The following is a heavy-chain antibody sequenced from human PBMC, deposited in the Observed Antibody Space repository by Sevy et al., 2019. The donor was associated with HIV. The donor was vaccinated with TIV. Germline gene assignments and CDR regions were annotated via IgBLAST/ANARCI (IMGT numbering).Heavy chain of an antibody. D-gene: IGHD3-22*01. CDR3: ARDSTYYDTHIQPLNAFDI. Sequence: GGSLRLSCAASGFTFSSYSMNWVRQAPGKGLEWVSSISSSSSYIYYADSVKGRFTISRDNAKNSLYLQMNSLRAEDTAVYYCARDSTYYDTHIQPLNAFDIWGQGTMVTVSS. CDR1: GFTFSSYS. CDR2: ISSSSSYI. V-gene: IGHV3-21*01. J-gene: IGHJ3*02.